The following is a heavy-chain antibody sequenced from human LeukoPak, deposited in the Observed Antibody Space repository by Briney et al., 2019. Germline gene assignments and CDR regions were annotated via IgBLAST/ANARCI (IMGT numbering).Heavy chain of an antibody. CDR2: ISGSGYTI. D-gene: IGHD6-19*01. CDR1: GFTFSDYY. J-gene: IGHJ6*02. V-gene: IGHV3-11*01. CDR3: ARPNGIAVTTTVNYYGMGV. Sequence: PGGSLRLSCSASGFTFSDYYMTWIRQAPGKGLEWVSYISGSGYTIDYADSVKGRFTVSRDNAMNTLFLQMNSLRVEDAAVYYCARPNGIAVTTTVNYYGMGVWGQGTMVTVSS.